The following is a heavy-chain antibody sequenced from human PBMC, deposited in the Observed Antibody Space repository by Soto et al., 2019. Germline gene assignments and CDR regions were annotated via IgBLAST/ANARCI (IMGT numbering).Heavy chain of an antibody. V-gene: IGHV3-23*01. CDR2: VGGSGGTT. J-gene: IGHJ4*02. CDR1: GFTFSSSA. CDR3: AKNCGGDCYTNFDF. Sequence: EVQLLESGGGLVQPGGSLRLSCAASGFTFSSSAMSWVRRAPGMGLEWVSGVGGSGGTTYSADSVKGRFIISRDNSKNTLYLQMNSLSAEDTAVYYCAKNCGGDCYTNFDFWGQGTLVTVSS. D-gene: IGHD2-21*02.